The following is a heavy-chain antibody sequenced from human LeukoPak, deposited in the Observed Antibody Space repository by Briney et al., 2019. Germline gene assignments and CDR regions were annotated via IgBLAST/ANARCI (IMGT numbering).Heavy chain of an antibody. Sequence: WASVKVSCKASGGTFSSYAISWVRQAPGQGLEWMGGIIPIFGTANYAQKFQGRVTITADESTSTAYMELSSLRSEDTAVYYCARFYYDSSDSLDYWGQGTLVTVSS. V-gene: IGHV1-69*13. CDR2: IIPIFGTA. CDR1: GGTFSSYA. D-gene: IGHD3-22*01. CDR3: ARFYYDSSDSLDY. J-gene: IGHJ4*02.